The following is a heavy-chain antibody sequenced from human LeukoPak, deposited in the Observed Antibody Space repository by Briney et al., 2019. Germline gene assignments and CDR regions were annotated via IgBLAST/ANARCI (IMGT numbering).Heavy chain of an antibody. D-gene: IGHD6-19*01. CDR2: ISSSGSTI. V-gene: IGHV3-48*03. CDR3: ARELSSGWYGGAYNWFDP. J-gene: IGHJ5*02. Sequence: GGSLRLSWAASGSTFSSYEMNWVRQAPGKGLEWVSYISSSGSTIYYADSVKGRFTISRDNAKNSLYLQMNSLRAEDTAVYYCARELSSGWYGGAYNWFDPWGQGTLVTVSS. CDR1: GSTFSSYE.